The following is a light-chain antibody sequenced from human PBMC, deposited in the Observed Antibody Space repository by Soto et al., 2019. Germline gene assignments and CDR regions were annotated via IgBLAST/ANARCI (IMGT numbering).Light chain of an antibody. CDR2: GNS. V-gene: IGLV1-40*01. Sequence: QSVLTQPPSVSGAPGQRVTISCTGSSSNIGAGYDVHWYQQLPGTAPKLLIYGNSNRPSGVPDRFSGSXXXXXASLAXXXLQAEDEADYYCQSYDSSLSSYVFGTGTKVTVL. CDR3: QSYDSSLSSYV. J-gene: IGLJ1*01. CDR1: SSNIGAGYD.